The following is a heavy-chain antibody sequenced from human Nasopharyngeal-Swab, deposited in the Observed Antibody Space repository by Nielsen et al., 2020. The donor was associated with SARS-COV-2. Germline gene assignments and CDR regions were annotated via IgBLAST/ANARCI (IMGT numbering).Heavy chain of an antibody. V-gene: IGHV4-34*01. CDR1: GGSFSGYY. CDR2: INHSGST. D-gene: IGHD3-9*01. CDR3: ARVYFDWLLSGYYYGMDV. J-gene: IGHJ6*02. Sequence: LSCAVYGGSFSGYYWSWIRQPPGKGLEWIGEINHSGSTNYNPSLKSRVTISVDTSKNQFSLKLSSVTAADTAAYYCARVYFDWLLSGYYYGMDVWGQGTTVTVSS.